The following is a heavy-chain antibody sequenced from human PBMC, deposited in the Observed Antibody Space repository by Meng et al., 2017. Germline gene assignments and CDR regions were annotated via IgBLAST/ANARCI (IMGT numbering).Heavy chain of an antibody. D-gene: IGHD4-11*01. CDR3: ARGGDYSSWDY. J-gene: IGHJ4*02. CDR1: GYPFTSYD. CDR2: VNPINGKT. V-gene: IGHV1-8*01. Sequence: QVQLVQSWAEVKKPGASMNVSCKPSGYPFTSYDINWIRQAPGQGLEWMGWVNPINGKTGYAQKFQGRLTMTRDTSIRTAYMELSSLKSEDTAIYYCARGGDYSSWDYWGQGTLVTVSS.